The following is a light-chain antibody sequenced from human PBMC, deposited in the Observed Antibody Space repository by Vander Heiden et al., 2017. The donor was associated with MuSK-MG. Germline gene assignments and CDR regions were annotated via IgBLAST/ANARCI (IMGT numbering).Light chain of an antibody. CDR1: QSVSNY. CDR2: GAS. CDR3: QQDNNWPLT. V-gene: IGKV3-15*01. J-gene: IGKJ4*01. Sequence: VMSQSPAILSLSPGERATLSCRAGQSVSNYLAWYQQKPGQAPRLLIYGASTRAAGIPARFSGSGSGTDFTLTINSLQSEDFAVYYCQQDNNWPLTFGGGTKVEIK.